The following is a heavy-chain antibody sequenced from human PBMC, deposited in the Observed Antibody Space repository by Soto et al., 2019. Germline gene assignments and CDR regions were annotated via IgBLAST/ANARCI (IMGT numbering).Heavy chain of an antibody. J-gene: IGHJ3*02. CDR2: ISGSGGST. V-gene: IGHV3-23*01. CDR1: GFTFSSYS. Sequence: PGGSLRLSWAASGFTFSSYSMSWVRQAPGKGLEWVSAISGSGGSTYYADSVKGRFTISRDNSKNTLYLQMNSLRAEDTAVYYCAKELGVYCSGGSCYSCDAFDIWGQGTMVTVSS. CDR3: AKELGVYCSGGSCYSCDAFDI. D-gene: IGHD2-15*01.